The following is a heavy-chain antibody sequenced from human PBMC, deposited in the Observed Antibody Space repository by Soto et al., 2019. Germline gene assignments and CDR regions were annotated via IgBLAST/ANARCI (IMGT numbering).Heavy chain of an antibody. J-gene: IGHJ6*02. CDR1: GGTFSNYG. D-gene: IGHD3-22*01. CDR3: ARGGSDYEGSGYYQGHV. CDR2: IVPIFGA. Sequence: QVQLVQSGAEVKKPGSSVKVSCKSSGGTFSNYGFSWVRQAPGQGLECMGVIVPIFGAQHPQKFQGRVTITADESTNTVCMELRGLRSEDTAVYYWARGGSDYEGSGYYQGHVWGQGTTVTVSS. V-gene: IGHV1-69*12.